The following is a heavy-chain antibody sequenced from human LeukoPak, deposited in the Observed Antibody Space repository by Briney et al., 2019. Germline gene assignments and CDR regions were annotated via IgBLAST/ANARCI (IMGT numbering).Heavy chain of an antibody. CDR1: GFTFSSYW. CDR2: IKQDGSEK. V-gene: IGHV3-7*01. D-gene: IGHD3-10*01. CDR3: ARDLWFGELLADY. Sequence: PGGSLRLSCAASGFTFSSYWMSWVRQAPGKGLEWVGNIKQDGSEKYYVDSVKGRFTISRDNAKNSLYLQMNSLRAEDTAVYYCARDLWFGELLADYWGQGTLVTVSS. J-gene: IGHJ4*02.